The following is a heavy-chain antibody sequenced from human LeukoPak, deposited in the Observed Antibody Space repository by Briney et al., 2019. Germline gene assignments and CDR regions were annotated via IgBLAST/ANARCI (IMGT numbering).Heavy chain of an antibody. Sequence: SGGSLRLSCAASGFTFSSYAMHWVRQAPGKGLEWAAVISYDGSNKYYADSVKGRFTISRDNSKNTLYLQMNSLRAEDTAVYYCARDRSRDGYKPLFDYWGQGTLVTVSS. CDR2: ISYDGSNK. D-gene: IGHD5-24*01. CDR1: GFTFSSYA. J-gene: IGHJ4*02. CDR3: ARDRSRDGYKPLFDY. V-gene: IGHV3-30*01.